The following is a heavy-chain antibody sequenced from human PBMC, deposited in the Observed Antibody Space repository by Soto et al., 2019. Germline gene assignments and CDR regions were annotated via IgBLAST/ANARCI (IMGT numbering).Heavy chain of an antibody. V-gene: IGHV3-74*01. D-gene: IGHD2-15*01. CDR3: ARGLLLDY. CDR1: GFTFSNYW. CDR2: INEDESNT. Sequence: EVQLVESGGGLVQPGGSLRLSCATSGFTFSNYWMHWVRQAPGKGPVWVSRINEDESNTNYADSVKGRFTISRDNAKNTLYLQMNSLSAEDTAVYYCARGLLLDYWGQGTRVTVTS. J-gene: IGHJ4*02.